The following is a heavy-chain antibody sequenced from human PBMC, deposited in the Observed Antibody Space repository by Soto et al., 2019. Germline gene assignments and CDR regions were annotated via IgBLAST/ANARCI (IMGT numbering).Heavy chain of an antibody. CDR2: ISYDGNNK. J-gene: IGHJ4*02. CDR3: AKSVYNWNDGFFDY. Sequence: ESGGGVVQPGRSLRLSCAASGFTFSTYGMHWVRQAPGKGLEGVAVISYDGNNKYYADSVKGRFTISRDNSNNTLYLQMNSLRAEDTAVYYCAKSVYNWNDGFFDYWGQGTLVNVSS. CDR1: GFTFSTYG. V-gene: IGHV3-30*18. D-gene: IGHD1-1*01.